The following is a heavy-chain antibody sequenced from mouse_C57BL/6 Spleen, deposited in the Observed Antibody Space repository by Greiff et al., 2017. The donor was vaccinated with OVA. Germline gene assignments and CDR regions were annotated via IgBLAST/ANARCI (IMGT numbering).Heavy chain of an antibody. Sequence: VQVVESGPGLVKPSQSLFLTCSITGFPITSGYYWIWLRQSPGKPLEWMGYITHSGETFYNPSLQSTLYITRETSKNQFSLQMNSVTTEDTAMYYCAGDTGNYYAMDYWGQGTSVTVSS. J-gene: IGHJ4*01. V-gene: IGHV12-3*01. D-gene: IGHD2-1*01. CDR2: ITHSGET. CDR1: GFPITSGYY. CDR3: AGDTGNYYAMDY.